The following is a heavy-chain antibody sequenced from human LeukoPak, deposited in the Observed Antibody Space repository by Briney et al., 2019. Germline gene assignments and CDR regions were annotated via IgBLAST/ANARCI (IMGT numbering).Heavy chain of an antibody. Sequence: SETLSLTCTVSGGSISSSSYYWGWIRQPPGKGLEWIGSIYYSGSTYYNPSLKSRVTISVDTSKNQFSLKLSSVTAADTAVYYCARVKSVVITGDAFDIWGQGTMVTVSS. CDR1: GGSISSSSYY. D-gene: IGHD3-22*01. J-gene: IGHJ3*02. CDR2: IYYSGST. CDR3: ARVKSVVITGDAFDI. V-gene: IGHV4-39*07.